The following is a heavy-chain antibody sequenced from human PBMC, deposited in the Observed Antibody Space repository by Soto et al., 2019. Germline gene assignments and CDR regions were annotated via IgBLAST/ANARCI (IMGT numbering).Heavy chain of an antibody. D-gene: IGHD3-16*01. Sequence: SETLSLTCTVSGGSISSYYWSWIRQPPGKGLEWIGYIYYSGSTNYNPSLKSRVTISVDTSKNQFSLKLSSVTAADTAVYYCARDLFYDTNAFDIWGQGTMVTVSS. V-gene: IGHV4-59*01. CDR1: GGSISSYY. J-gene: IGHJ3*02. CDR3: ARDLFYDTNAFDI. CDR2: IYYSGST.